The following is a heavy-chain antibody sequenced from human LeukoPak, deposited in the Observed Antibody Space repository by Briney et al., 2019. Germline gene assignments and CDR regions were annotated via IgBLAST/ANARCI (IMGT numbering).Heavy chain of an antibody. V-gene: IGHV4-4*07. CDR2: IYSGGNT. CDR3: ARVDSDAFDM. CDR1: GDSMSSYY. J-gene: IGHJ3*02. D-gene: IGHD2-2*03. Sequence: PSETLSLTCVVSGDSMSSYYWSWIRQPAGKGLEWIGRIYSGGNTNYHPSLKSRVTMSIDTSKNQFSLTLNSVTAADTPVYYCARVDSDAFDMWGQGTMVTVSS.